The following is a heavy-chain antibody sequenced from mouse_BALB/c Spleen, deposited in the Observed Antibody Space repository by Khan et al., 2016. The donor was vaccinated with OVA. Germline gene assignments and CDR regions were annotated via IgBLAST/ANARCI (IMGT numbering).Heavy chain of an antibody. Sequence: QVRLQQSGAELVKPGASVKLSCKASGYTFTSYDINWVRQRPEQGLEWIGWMFPGDGSTKYNENFKGKATLTTDNSSSTVYMQLSRLTSEDSGAYFCARGGYGGFAYRGQGTLVTVST. D-gene: IGHD2-14*01. J-gene: IGHJ3*01. CDR2: MFPGDGST. CDR3: ARGGYGGFAY. V-gene: IGHV1-85*01. CDR1: GYTFTSYD.